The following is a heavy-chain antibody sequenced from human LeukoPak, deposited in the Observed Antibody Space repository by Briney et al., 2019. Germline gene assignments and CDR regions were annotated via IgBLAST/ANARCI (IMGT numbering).Heavy chain of an antibody. CDR3: ARETTSLFDS. CDR1: GDSVSSNSAA. V-gene: IGHV6-1*01. J-gene: IGHJ4*02. CDR2: TYYRSKWYN. D-gene: IGHD2/OR15-2a*01. Sequence: SQTLSLTCAISGDSVSSNSAARNWIRQSPSGGLEWLGRTYYRSKWYNDYAVSVKSRITFNPDRSKNQVSLQMNSVTPEDTAVYYCARETTSLFDSWGQGTLVTVSS.